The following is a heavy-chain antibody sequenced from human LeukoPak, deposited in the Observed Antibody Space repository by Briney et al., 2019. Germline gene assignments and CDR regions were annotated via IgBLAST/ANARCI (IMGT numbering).Heavy chain of an antibody. CDR2: ISWNSGDL. J-gene: IGHJ3*02. D-gene: IGHD3-10*01. V-gene: IGHV3-9*03. CDR3: ARRSGDRAFDI. CDR1: GFTFENSA. Sequence: GRSLRLXCAASGFTFENSAMHWVRHAPGKGLEWVSGISWNSGDLIYADSVKGRFTISRDNAKNSLYLQMNSLRLEDMALYYCARRSGDRAFDIWGQGTMVTVSS.